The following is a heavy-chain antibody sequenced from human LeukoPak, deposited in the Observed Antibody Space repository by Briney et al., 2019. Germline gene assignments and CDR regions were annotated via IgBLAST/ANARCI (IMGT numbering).Heavy chain of an antibody. V-gene: IGHV4-59*01. CDR1: GGSISSYY. J-gene: IGHJ6*03. Sequence: SETQSLTCTVSGGSISSYYWSWIRQPPGKGLEWIGYIYYSGSTNYNPSLKSRVTISVDTSKNQFSLKLSSVTAADTAVYYCARLSLGYYYYMDVWGKGTTVTVSS. CDR3: ARLSLGYYYYMDV. CDR2: IYYSGST. D-gene: IGHD3-16*01.